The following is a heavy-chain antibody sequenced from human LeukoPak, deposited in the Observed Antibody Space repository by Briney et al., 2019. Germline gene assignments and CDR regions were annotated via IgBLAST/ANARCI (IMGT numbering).Heavy chain of an antibody. V-gene: IGHV4-38-2*02. D-gene: IGHD3-22*01. CDR1: DYSICSGYS. Sequence: SETLSLTCTVSDYSICSGYSWGWIRRPPGKGLEWIATISHDGTTFYNPSLKRRVTMTLDPSTNQFSLRLSSVTAADTAVYYCARDLSVYYYYYFDFWGQGTLVTVSS. J-gene: IGHJ4*02. CDR2: ISHDGTT. CDR3: ARDLSVYYYYYFDF.